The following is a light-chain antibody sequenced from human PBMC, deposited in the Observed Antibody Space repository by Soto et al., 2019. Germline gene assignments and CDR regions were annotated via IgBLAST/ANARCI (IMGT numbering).Light chain of an antibody. CDR1: RANIGTYT. CDR3: ATWDDSLNGVG. V-gene: IGLV1-44*01. CDR2: NSH. J-gene: IGLJ2*01. Sequence: QSVLTQPPSTSGTPGQRVTISCSGGRANIGTYTVNWYQQLPGTAPKLLIYNSHHRPSGVPDRFSGSKSGTSASLAVSGLQSEDEADYYCATWDDSLNGVGFGGGTKLTGL.